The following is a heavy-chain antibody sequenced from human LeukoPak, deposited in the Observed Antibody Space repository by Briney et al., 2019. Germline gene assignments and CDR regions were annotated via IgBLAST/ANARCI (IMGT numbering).Heavy chain of an antibody. CDR1: GFTFSSYE. CDR2: ISSSGSTT. J-gene: IGHJ6*02. V-gene: IGHV3-48*03. CDR3: ARDGLYYDILTGYYRTYYYGMDV. Sequence: GGSLRLSCAASGFTFSSYEMNWVRQAPGKGLEWVSYISSSGSTTYYADSVKGRFTISRHNAKKSLYLQMNSLRAEDTAVYYCARDGLYYDILTGYYRTYYYGMDVWGQGTTVTVSS. D-gene: IGHD3-9*01.